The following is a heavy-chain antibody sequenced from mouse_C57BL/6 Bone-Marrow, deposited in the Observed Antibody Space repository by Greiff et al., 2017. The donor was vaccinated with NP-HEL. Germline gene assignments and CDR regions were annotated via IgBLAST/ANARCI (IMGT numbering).Heavy chain of an antibody. V-gene: IGHV3-6*01. CDR2: ISYDGST. Sequence: EVQRVESGPGLVKPSPSLSLSCSVTGYSFTSGYYWNWIRQFPGNKLEWMGFISYDGSTNYNPSLKNRISFTLDTSKNQFFLKLNSVTTEDTATYYCARGGYSNFYYAMDYWGQGTSVTVSS. CDR3: ARGGYSNFYYAMDY. D-gene: IGHD2-5*01. J-gene: IGHJ4*01. CDR1: GYSFTSGYY.